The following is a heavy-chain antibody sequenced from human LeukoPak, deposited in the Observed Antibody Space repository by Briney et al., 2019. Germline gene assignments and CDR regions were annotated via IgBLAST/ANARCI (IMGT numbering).Heavy chain of an antibody. J-gene: IGHJ6*02. D-gene: IGHD3-22*01. CDR1: GFTVSSNY. CDR3: ARDRYYDSSGYYYYYGMDV. CDR2: IYSGGST. Sequence: GGSLRLSCAASGFTVSSNYMSWVRQAPGKGLEWVSVIYSGGSTYCADSVKGRFTISRDNSKNTLYLQMNSLRAEDTAVYYCARDRYYDSSGYYYYYGMDVWGQGTTVTVSS. V-gene: IGHV3-53*01.